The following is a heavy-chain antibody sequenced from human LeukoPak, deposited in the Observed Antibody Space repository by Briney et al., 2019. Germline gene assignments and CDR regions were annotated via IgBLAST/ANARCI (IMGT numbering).Heavy chain of an antibody. V-gene: IGHV1-2*02. CDR2: INPNSGGT. Sequence: ASVKVSCKASGYTFTGYYMHWVRQAPGQGLEWMGWINPNSGGTNFAQNFQGRVTMTRDTSISTAYMELSSLRSEDTAVYYCARGPAPIYDFWSGYYYYYYMDVWGKGTTVTVSS. J-gene: IGHJ6*03. CDR1: GYTFTGYY. CDR3: ARGPAPIYDFWSGYYYYYYMDV. D-gene: IGHD3-3*01.